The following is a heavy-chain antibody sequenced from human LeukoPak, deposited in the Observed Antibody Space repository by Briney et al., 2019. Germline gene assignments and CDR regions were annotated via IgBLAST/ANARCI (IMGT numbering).Heavy chain of an antibody. CDR3: ARARIQLWPYYYMDV. J-gene: IGHJ6*03. CDR1: GFTFSSYS. V-gene: IGHV3-21*01. Sequence: GGSLRLSCAASGFTFSSYSMNWVRQAPGKGLEWVSSISSSSSYIYYADSVKGRFTISRDNAKNSLYLQMNSLRAEDTAVYYCARARIQLWPYYYMDVWGKGTTVTVSS. CDR2: ISSSSSYI. D-gene: IGHD5-18*01.